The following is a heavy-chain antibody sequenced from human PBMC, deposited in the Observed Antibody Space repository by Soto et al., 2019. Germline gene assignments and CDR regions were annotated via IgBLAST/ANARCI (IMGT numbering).Heavy chain of an antibody. Sequence: EVQLVESGGGLVQPGGALRLSCAASGFTFSDHYMDWVRQAPGKGLAWVGRARDKANSYTTEYAASVKGRFTISRDDSKKSLYLQMNSLKSEDTAVYYCGRIVVVVVAGRSYYGMDAWGQGPTVTVSS. D-gene: IGHD2-15*01. J-gene: IGHJ6*02. CDR1: GFTFSDHY. CDR3: GRIVVVVVAGRSYYGMDA. V-gene: IGHV3-72*01. CDR2: ARDKANSYTT.